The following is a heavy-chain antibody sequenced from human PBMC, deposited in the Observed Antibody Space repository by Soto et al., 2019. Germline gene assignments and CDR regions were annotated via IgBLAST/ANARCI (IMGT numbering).Heavy chain of an antibody. D-gene: IGHD1-1*01. V-gene: IGHV4-34*01. Sequence: SETLSLTCAVYGGSFSGYYWSWIRQPPGKGLEWIGEINHSGSTNYNPSLKSRVTISVDTSKNQFSLKLSSVTAADTAVYYCARLLKGYNRKSWRFDYWGQGTLVTVSS. CDR1: GGSFSGYY. CDR3: ARLLKGYNRKSWRFDY. J-gene: IGHJ4*02. CDR2: INHSGST.